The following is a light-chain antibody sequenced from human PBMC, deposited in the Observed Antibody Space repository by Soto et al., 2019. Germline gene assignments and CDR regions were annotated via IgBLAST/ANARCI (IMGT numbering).Light chain of an antibody. V-gene: IGKV1-5*01. Sequence: DIQMTQSPSTLSASVGDRVTITCRASQSISKWLAWHQQKPGKAPKLLIYDASTLESGVPSRFRGSGSGTEFTLTISSLQPDDFATYYCQQYESYSPWMFGEGTKVDIK. J-gene: IGKJ1*01. CDR1: QSISKW. CDR2: DAS. CDR3: QQYESYSPWM.